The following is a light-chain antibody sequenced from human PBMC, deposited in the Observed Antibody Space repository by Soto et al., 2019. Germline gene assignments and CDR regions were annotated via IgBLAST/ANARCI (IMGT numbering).Light chain of an antibody. J-gene: IGLJ1*01. CDR2: DVN. V-gene: IGLV2-14*01. CDR3: SSYTGSSTFV. Sequence: QSVLTQPASVSGSPGQSITISCTGTSSDVGGYDYVSWYQQLPGKAPKLLIYDVNNRLSGVSHRFSGSKSGNTASLTISGLQAEDEADYYCSSYTGSSTFVFGTGTKLTVL. CDR1: SSDVGGYDY.